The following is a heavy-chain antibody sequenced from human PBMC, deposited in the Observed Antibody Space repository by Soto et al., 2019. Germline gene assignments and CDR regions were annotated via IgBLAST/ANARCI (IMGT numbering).Heavy chain of an antibody. Sequence: PSETLSLTCTVSGGSISSYYWSCIRQPAGKGLEWIGRIYTSGSTNYNPSLKSRVTMSVDTSKTQFSLKLSSVTAADTAVYYCARDFSDFWSGYYSDGMEVWGQGTTLTVSS. V-gene: IGHV4-4*07. J-gene: IGHJ6*02. CDR2: IYTSGST. CDR1: GGSISSYY. CDR3: ARDFSDFWSGYYSDGMEV. D-gene: IGHD3-3*01.